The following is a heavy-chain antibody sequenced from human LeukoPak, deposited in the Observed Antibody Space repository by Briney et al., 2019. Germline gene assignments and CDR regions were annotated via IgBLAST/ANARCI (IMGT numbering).Heavy chain of an antibody. CDR1: GFTFSSYA. CDR3: AKDQYYYDSSGYYSDAFDI. V-gene: IGHV3-23*01. J-gene: IGHJ3*02. Sequence: GRSLRLSCAASGFTFSSYAMSWVRQAQGKGMEWVSAISGSGGSTYYADSVKGRFTISRENSKNTMYLQMNNLRAEDTAVYYCAKDQYYYDSSGYYSDAFDIWGQGTMVTVSS. D-gene: IGHD3-22*01. CDR2: ISGSGGST.